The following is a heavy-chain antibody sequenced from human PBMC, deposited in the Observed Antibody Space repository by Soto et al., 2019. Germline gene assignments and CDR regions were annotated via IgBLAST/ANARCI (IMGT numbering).Heavy chain of an antibody. CDR2: IIPIFGTA. D-gene: IGHD3-22*01. J-gene: IGHJ6*02. Sequence: GASVKVSCKASGGTFSSYAISWVRQAPGQGLEWMGGIIPIFGTANYAQKFQGRVTITADESTSTAYMELSSLRSEDTAVYYCASYDSSYYYGMDVWGQGTTVTVSS. CDR3: ASYDSSYYYGMDV. CDR1: GGTFSSYA. V-gene: IGHV1-69*13.